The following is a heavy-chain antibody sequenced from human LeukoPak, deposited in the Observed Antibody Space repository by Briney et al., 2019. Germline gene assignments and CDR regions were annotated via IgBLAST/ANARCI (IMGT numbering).Heavy chain of an antibody. CDR2: LSGSGDGQ. CDR3: AKGCQCPSGLSPWFDP. J-gene: IGHJ5*02. V-gene: IGHV3-23*01. D-gene: IGHD1-14*01. Sequence: LTGGSLRLSCSASGFTFTNYGMSWVRQAPGKGLEWVPGLSGSGDGQFYADSVEGRFTISRDIFNNIWYLQMNSLRAEDTAVYYCAKGCQCPSGLSPWFDPRGQGTLVAVSS. CDR1: GFTFTNYG.